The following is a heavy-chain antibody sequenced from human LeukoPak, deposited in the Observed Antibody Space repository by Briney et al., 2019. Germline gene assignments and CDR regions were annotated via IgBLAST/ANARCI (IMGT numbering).Heavy chain of an antibody. D-gene: IGHD2-15*01. Sequence: ASVTVSCKASGYTFTTYGISWVRQAPGQGLEWMGWISAFNGDTNYAQNLQGRVTMTTDTSTSTAYMELRSLRSDDTAVYYCARDGGYCSGGSCYYGVYWGQGTLVPVSS. J-gene: IGHJ4*02. CDR2: ISAFNGDT. CDR1: GYTFTTYG. V-gene: IGHV1-18*01. CDR3: ARDGGYCSGGSCYYGVY.